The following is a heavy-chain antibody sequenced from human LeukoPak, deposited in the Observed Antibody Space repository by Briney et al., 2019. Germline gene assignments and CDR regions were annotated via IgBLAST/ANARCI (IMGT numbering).Heavy chain of an antibody. V-gene: IGHV1-69*05. CDR1: GGTFSSYA. CDR2: IIPIFGTA. Sequence: GALVKVSCKASGGTFSSYAISWVRQAPGQGLEWMGRIIPIFGTANYAQKFQGRVTITTDESTSTAYMELSSLRSEDTAVYYCAGSGDYFDYWGQGTLVTVSS. CDR3: AGSGDYFDY. J-gene: IGHJ4*02. D-gene: IGHD2-15*01.